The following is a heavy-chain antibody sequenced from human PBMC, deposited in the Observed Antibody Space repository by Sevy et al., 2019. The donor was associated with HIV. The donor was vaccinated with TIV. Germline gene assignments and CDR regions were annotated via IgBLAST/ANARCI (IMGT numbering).Heavy chain of an antibody. Sequence: SENLSLTCTVSGGSISSYYWSWIRQPPGKGLEWIGYIYYSGSTNYNPSLKSRVTISVDTSKNQFSLKLSSVTAADTAVYYCARCGRDSTGRYYFDYWGQGTLVTVSS. CDR3: ARCGRDSTGRYYFDY. CDR2: IYYSGST. V-gene: IGHV4-59*01. D-gene: IGHD6-19*01. CDR1: GGSISSYY. J-gene: IGHJ4*02.